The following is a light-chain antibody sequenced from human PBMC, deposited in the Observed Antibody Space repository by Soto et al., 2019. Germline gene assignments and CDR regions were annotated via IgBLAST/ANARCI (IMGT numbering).Light chain of an antibody. J-gene: IGKJ5*01. V-gene: IGKV3-11*01. CDR2: DVS. CDR3: QQRSNWPIT. CDR1: QSVRSDY. Sequence: EIVLTQSPATLSLSPGERATLSCRASQSVRSDYLAWYQQKPGQAPRLLIYDVSNRATGIPARFSGSGSGTDFTLTISSLEPEDFAVYYCQQRSNWPITFGQGTRLEIK.